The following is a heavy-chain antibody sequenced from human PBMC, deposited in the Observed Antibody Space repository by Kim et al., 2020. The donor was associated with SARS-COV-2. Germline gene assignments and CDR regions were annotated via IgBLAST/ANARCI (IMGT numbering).Heavy chain of an antibody. CDR1: GDSVSSNSAA. V-gene: IGHV6-1*01. CDR3: ARDPAYCGGDCYSPYHYGMDV. J-gene: IGHJ6*02. Sequence: SQTLSLTCAISGDSVSSNSAAWNWIRQSPSRGLEWLGRTYYRSKWYNDYAVSVKSRITINPDTSKNQFSLQLNSVTPEDTAVYYCARDPAYCGGDCYSPYHYGMDVWGQGTTVTVSS. D-gene: IGHD2-21*02. CDR2: TYYRSKWYN.